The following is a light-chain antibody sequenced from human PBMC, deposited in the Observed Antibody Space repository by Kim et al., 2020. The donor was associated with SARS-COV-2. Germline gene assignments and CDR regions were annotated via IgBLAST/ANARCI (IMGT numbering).Light chain of an antibody. J-gene: IGKJ1*01. CDR1: QGISND. CDR2: AAS. Sequence: ASVGDRLTITCRASQGISNDLAWYQQKPGKVPKLRIFAASALQSGVPSRFSGSGSGTDFTLTISSLQPEDVATYYCQKYNGAPWTFGQGTKVDIK. V-gene: IGKV1-27*01. CDR3: QKYNGAPWT.